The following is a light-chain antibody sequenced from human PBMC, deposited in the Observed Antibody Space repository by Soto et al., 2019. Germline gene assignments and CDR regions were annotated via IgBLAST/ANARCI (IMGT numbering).Light chain of an antibody. CDR2: DAS. CDR1: QYISNY. J-gene: IGKJ4*01. CDR3: QHYQTLPLT. Sequence: DIQMTQSPSSLSASVGDRVTITCQASQYISNYLNWYQQEPGKAPKLLIYDASNLETGIPSRFNGSGSGTDFTLTINSLQPGDVATYYWQHYQTLPLTGGGGTKVEIK. V-gene: IGKV1-33*01.